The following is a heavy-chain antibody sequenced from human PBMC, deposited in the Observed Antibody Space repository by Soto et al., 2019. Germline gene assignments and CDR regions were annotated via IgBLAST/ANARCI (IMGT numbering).Heavy chain of an antibody. Sequence: QVQLVQYGAEVKKPGASVKVSCKASRYTFTGYYMLWVRQAHGQGLEWMGWINPNSGGTNYAQKFQGWVTMTRDTSISTAYMELSRLRSDDTAVYYCARAADYGDLFDYWGQGTLVTVSS. CDR3: ARAADYGDLFDY. V-gene: IGHV1-2*04. J-gene: IGHJ4*02. D-gene: IGHD4-17*01. CDR1: RYTFTGYY. CDR2: INPNSGGT.